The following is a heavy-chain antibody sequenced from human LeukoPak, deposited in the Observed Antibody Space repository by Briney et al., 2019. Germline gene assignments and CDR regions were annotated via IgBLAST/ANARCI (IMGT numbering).Heavy chain of an antibody. Sequence: GGSLRLSCAASGFTFSSYWMSWVRQASGKGLEWVANIKQDGSEKYYVDSVKGRFTISRDNAKNSLYLQMNSLRAEDTAVYYCARLKLLWSNYFDYWGQGTLVTVSS. J-gene: IGHJ4*02. CDR3: ARLKLLWSNYFDY. CDR1: GFTFSSYW. D-gene: IGHD2-2*01. V-gene: IGHV3-7*01. CDR2: IKQDGSEK.